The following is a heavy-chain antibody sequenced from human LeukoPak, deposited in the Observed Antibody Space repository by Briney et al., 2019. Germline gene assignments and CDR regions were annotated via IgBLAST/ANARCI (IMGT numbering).Heavy chain of an antibody. J-gene: IGHJ4*02. CDR3: ARCRLLPYYFDY. CDR2: IYYSGST. Sequence: SETLSLTCTVSGGSISSYYWSWIRQTPGKGLEWIGYIYYSGSTNYNPSLKSRVTISVDTSKNQFSLKLSSVTAADTAVYYCARCRLLPYYFDYWGQGTLVTVSS. CDR1: GGSISSYY. D-gene: IGHD3-22*01. V-gene: IGHV4-59*01.